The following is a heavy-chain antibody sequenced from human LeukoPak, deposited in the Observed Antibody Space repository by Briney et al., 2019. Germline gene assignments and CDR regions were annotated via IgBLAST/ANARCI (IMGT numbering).Heavy chain of an antibody. CDR3: ARANPHYYGSGRLDY. CDR1: GYTFTSSG. Sequence: ASVKVSCKASGYTFTSSGISWVRQAPGQGLEWMGWISAYNGNTNYAQRLQGRVTMTTDTSTSTAYMELRSLRSDDTAVYYCARANPHYYGSGRLDYWGQGTLVTVSS. J-gene: IGHJ4*02. D-gene: IGHD3-10*01. CDR2: ISAYNGNT. V-gene: IGHV1-18*01.